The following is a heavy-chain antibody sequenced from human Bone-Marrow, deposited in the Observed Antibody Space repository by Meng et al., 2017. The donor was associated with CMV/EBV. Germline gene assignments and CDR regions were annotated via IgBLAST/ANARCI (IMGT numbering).Heavy chain of an antibody. D-gene: IGHD7-27*01. J-gene: IGHJ6*02. CDR2: IWYDGSNK. V-gene: IGHV3-33*06. CDR1: GFTFSSYG. CDR3: AKDRSNWGLDYYGMDV. Sequence: GGSLRLSCAASGFTFSSYGMHWVRQAPGKGLEWVAVIWYDGSNKYYADSVKGRFTISRDNSKNTLYLQMNSLRAEDTAVYYCAKDRSNWGLDYYGMDVWGQGTTVTVSS.